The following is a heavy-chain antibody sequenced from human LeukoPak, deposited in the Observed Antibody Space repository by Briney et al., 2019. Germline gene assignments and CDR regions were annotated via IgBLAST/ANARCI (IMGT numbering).Heavy chain of an antibody. J-gene: IGHJ5*02. CDR1: GGSISSSSYY. CDR3: ARHRGGYCTNGVCYTKNWFDP. V-gene: IGHV4-39*01. Sequence: PSETLSLTCTVSGGSISSSSYYWGWIRQPPGKGLEWIGSIYYSGSTYYNPSLKSRATISVDTSKNQFSLKLSSVTAADTAVYYCARHRGGYCTNGVCYTKNWFDPWGQGTLVTVSS. D-gene: IGHD2-8*01. CDR2: IYYSGST.